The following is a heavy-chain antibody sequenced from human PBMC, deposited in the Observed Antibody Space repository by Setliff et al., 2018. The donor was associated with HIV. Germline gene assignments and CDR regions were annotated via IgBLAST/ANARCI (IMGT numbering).Heavy chain of an antibody. V-gene: IGHV1-8*02. CDR2: MNPNSGNT. CDR1: GYTFTTYD. Sequence: ASVKVSCKASGYTFTTYDINWGRQAAGQGLEWMGWMNPNSGNTGYAQRFQGRLTMTRNTSISTAYMELNSLMSEDTAVYFCAIRREVVVATTRRGLDIWGQGTMVTVSS. D-gene: IGHD2-15*01. J-gene: IGHJ3*02. CDR3: AIRREVVVATTRRGLDI.